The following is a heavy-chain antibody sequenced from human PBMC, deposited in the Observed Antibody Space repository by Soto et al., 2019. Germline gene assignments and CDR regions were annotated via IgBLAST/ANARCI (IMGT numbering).Heavy chain of an antibody. D-gene: IGHD2-21*01. J-gene: IGHJ1*01. Sequence: QVQLQESGPGLVKPSQTLSLTCTVSGGSISSGGYYWSWIRQHPGKGLEWIGYIYYSGSTYYNPSLKSRVTISVDTSKNQFSLKLSSVTAADTAVYYCARDRLCGGDCYHPEYFQHWGQGTLVTVSS. CDR1: GGSISSGGYY. CDR2: IYYSGST. V-gene: IGHV4-31*03. CDR3: ARDRLCGGDCYHPEYFQH.